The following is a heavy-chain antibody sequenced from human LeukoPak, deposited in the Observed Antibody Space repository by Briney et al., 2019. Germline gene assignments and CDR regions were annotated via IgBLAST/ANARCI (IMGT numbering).Heavy chain of an antibody. Sequence: GGSLRLSCAASGFTVSTNYMTWVRQAPGKGLEWVSVIYSRGRTYYADSVKGRFTISRDSSKNMLYLQMNSLRAEDTAVYYCARGPFTYSLGFDYWGQGTLVTVSS. CDR2: IYSRGRT. V-gene: IGHV3-53*01. CDR3: ARGPFTYSLGFDY. D-gene: IGHD3-16*01. J-gene: IGHJ4*02. CDR1: GFTVSTNY.